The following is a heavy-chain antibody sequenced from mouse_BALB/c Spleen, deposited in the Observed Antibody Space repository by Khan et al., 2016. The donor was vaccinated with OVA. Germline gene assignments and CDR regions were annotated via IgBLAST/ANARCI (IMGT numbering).Heavy chain of an antibody. Sequence: EVQLQESGPGLVKPSQSLSLTCTVTGYSITSNYAWNWIRQFPGNKLEWMGNISYSGRTNYKPSLKRRISITRNTSKHQFFLLLNSVTTEDTATYYWARGNYYGYAMDYWGQRTSITVSS. CDR3: ARGNYYGYAMDY. J-gene: IGHJ4*01. V-gene: IGHV3-2*02. CDR2: ISYSGRT. CDR1: GYSITSNYA. D-gene: IGHD1-1*01.